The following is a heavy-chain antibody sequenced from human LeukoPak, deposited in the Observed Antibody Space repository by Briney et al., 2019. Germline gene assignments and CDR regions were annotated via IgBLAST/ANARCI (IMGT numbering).Heavy chain of an antibody. V-gene: IGHV4-59*01. CDR1: GGSISSYY. J-gene: IGHJ6*03. D-gene: IGHD3-22*01. CDR2: IYYSGST. Sequence: SETLSLTCTVSGGSISSYYWSWIRQPPGEGLEWIGYIYYSGSTNYNPSLKSRVTISVDTSKNQFSLKLSSVTAADTAVYYCARDRGYYDSSGYYSDYYYYYYMDVWGKGTTVTISS. CDR3: ARDRGYYDSSGYYSDYYYYYYMDV.